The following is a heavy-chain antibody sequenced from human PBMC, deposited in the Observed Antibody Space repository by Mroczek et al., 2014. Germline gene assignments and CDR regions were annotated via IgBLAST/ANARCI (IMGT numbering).Heavy chain of an antibody. Sequence: QVQLVQSGPGLVKPSQTLSLTCTVSGGSISSGSYYWSWIRQPAGKGLEWIGRIYTSGSTNYNPSLKSRVTMSVDTSKNQFSLKLSSVTAADTAVYYCARFPRKDPGGFDYWGQGTLVTVSS. CDR1: GGSISSGSYY. CDR3: ARFPRKDPGGFDY. J-gene: IGHJ4*02. CDR2: IYTSGST. V-gene: IGHV4-61*02. D-gene: IGHD2-15*01.